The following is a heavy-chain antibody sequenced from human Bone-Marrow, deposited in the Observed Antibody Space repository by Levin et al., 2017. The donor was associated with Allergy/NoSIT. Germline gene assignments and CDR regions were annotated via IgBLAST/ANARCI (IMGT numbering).Heavy chain of an antibody. CDR2: INHSGST. Sequence: SETLSLTCAVYGGSFSGYYWSWIRQPPGKGLEWIGEINHSGSTNYNPSLKSRVTISVDTPKNQFSLKLSSVTAADTAVYYCARGGYDYVWGSSRDVLDIWGQGTMVTVSS. D-gene: IGHD3-16*01. CDR1: GGSFSGYY. J-gene: IGHJ3*02. V-gene: IGHV4-34*01. CDR3: ARGGYDYVWGSSRDVLDI.